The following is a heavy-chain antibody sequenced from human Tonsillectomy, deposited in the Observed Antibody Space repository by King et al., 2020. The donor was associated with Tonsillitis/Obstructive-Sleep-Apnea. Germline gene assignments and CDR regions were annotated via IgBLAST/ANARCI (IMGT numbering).Heavy chain of an antibody. D-gene: IGHD2-2*01. J-gene: IGHJ6*02. CDR3: AKVPAQLDYYGMVV. CDR1: GFTFSSYA. V-gene: IGHV3-23*04. Sequence: VQLVESGGGLVQPGGSLRLSCAASGFTFSSYAMSWVRQAPGKGLEWVSAISGSGGSTYYADSVKGRFTISRDNSRNTLYLQMNNVRAEDTAVYYCAKVPAQLDYYGMVVWGQGTTVTVSS. CDR2: ISGSGGST.